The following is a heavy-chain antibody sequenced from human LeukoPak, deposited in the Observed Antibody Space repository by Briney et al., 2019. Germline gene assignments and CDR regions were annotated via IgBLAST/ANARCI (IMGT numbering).Heavy chain of an antibody. V-gene: IGHV3-74*01. CDR1: GFTFNNYW. Sequence: GGSLRLSCAASGFTFNNYWMHWVRQAPGKGLVWVARINSDGSVTSHADSVKGRFTISRDNSKNTLFLQMSRLRAEDTAMYYCAKDAAGPEYWGQGTLVTVSS. J-gene: IGHJ4*02. D-gene: IGHD6-13*01. CDR3: AKDAAGPEY. CDR2: INSDGSVT.